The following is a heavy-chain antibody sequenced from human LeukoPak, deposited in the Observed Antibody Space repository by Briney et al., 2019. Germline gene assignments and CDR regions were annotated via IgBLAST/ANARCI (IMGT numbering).Heavy chain of an antibody. CDR3: ARDSSPWMIDE. V-gene: IGHV3-7*01. Sequence: PGGALRLSCATSGFIFNNYWMSWLRQPPGKGLDWVANIKRDGSDKYYVDSVKGRFTISRDNARNSVYLQMNSLRVEDTAVYYCARDSSPWMIDEWGQGTLLTVSS. CDR2: IKRDGSDK. D-gene: IGHD3-22*01. J-gene: IGHJ4*02. CDR1: GFIFNNYW.